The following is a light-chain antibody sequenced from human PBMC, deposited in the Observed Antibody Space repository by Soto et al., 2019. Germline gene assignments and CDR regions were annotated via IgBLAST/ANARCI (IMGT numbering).Light chain of an antibody. CDR1: PSVNSY. J-gene: IGKJ5*01. V-gene: IGKV3-11*01. Sequence: EIVLTQSPATLSLSPGERATLSCRASPSVNSYLAWYQQRPGQAPRLLIHDASSRATGIPARFSGSGSGTDFTLTISSLEPEDFAVYYCQQRTNWPTSTFGQGTRLEI. CDR2: DAS. CDR3: QQRTNWPTST.